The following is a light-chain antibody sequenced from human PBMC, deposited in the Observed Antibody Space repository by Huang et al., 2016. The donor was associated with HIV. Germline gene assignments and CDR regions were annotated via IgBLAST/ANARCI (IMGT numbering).Light chain of an antibody. Sequence: DIVMTQSPDSLAVSLGERATINCKSSQSILYSSTDKSYLAWYHQKPGQPPKLLIYWASPRESGVPDRFRGSGSGTDFTLTISSLQAEDVAVYYCQQYYSSPFTFGPGTKVDIK. CDR1: QSILYSSTDKSY. CDR3: QQYYSSPFT. J-gene: IGKJ3*01. CDR2: WAS. V-gene: IGKV4-1*01.